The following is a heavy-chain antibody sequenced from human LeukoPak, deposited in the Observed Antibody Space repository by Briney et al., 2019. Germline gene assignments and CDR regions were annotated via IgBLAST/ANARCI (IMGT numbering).Heavy chain of an antibody. Sequence: GESLKISCKGSGYSFTDYWIGWVRQMPGKGLEWMGIIYPGDSDTRYSPSFQGQVTISVDKSISTAYLQWSSLQASDTAMYYCAGRRLERPERNYFDYWGRGTLVTVSS. CDR2: IYPGDSDT. J-gene: IGHJ4*02. CDR1: GYSFTDYW. V-gene: IGHV5-51*01. CDR3: AGRRLERPERNYFDY. D-gene: IGHD1-1*01.